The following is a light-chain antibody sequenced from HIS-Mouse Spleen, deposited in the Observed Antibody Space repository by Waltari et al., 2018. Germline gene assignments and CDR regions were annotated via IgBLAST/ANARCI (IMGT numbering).Light chain of an antibody. V-gene: IGLV3-25*03. Sequence: SYELTQPPSVSVSPGQTARITCSGDALPKQYASWSQQKPGQAPVLVIYKDSERPSGIPERFSGSSSGTTVTLTISGVQAEDEADYYCQSADSSGTYHVVFGGGTKLTVL. CDR1: ALPKQY. CDR3: QSADSSGTYHVV. J-gene: IGLJ2*01. CDR2: KDS.